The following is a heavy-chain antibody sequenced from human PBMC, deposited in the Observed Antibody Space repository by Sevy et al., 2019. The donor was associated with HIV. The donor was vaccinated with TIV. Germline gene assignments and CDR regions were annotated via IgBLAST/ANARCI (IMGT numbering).Heavy chain of an antibody. J-gene: IGHJ6*03. V-gene: IGHV1-69*06. CDR3: ARGWLRGAAARFRDYYYYMDV. Sequence: ASVKASCKASGGTFSSYAISWVRQAPGQGLEWMGGIIPIFGTANYAQKFQGRVTITADKSTSTAYMELSSLRSEDTTVYYCARGWLRGAAARFRDYYYYMDVWGKGTTVTVSS. D-gene: IGHD6-13*01. CDR1: GGTFSSYA. CDR2: IIPIFGTA.